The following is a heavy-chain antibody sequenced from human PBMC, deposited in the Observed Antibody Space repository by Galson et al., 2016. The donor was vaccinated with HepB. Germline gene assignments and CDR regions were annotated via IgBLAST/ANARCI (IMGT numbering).Heavy chain of an antibody. CDR2: IGGGVGTT. CDR3: AKQWLGDLDY. J-gene: IGHJ4*02. V-gene: IGHV3-23*01. CDR1: GFTFSNYA. D-gene: IGHD6-19*01. Sequence: SLRLSCAASGFTFSNYAMTWVRQAPGKGLEWVSTIGGGVGTTYYADSVKGRFTISRDNSKRTLYLQMGSLRAEDTAVYYCAKQWLGDLDYWGQGTLVTVSS.